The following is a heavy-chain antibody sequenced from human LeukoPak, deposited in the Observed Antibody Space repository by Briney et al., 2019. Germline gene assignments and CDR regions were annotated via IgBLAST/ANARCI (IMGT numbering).Heavy chain of an antibody. CDR2: INPSGGST. Sequence: ASVKVSCKASGHTFTSYYMHWVRQAPGQGLEWMGIINPSGGSTSYAQKFQGRVTMTRDTSTSTVYMELSSLRSEDTAVYYCARDSRSSSWYVGYYFDYWGQGTLVTVSS. V-gene: IGHV1-46*01. J-gene: IGHJ4*02. D-gene: IGHD6-13*01. CDR1: GHTFTSYY. CDR3: ARDSRSSSWYVGYYFDY.